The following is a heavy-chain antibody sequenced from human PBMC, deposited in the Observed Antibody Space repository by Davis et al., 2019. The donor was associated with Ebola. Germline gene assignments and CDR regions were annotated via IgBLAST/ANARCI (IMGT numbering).Heavy chain of an antibody. CDR2: IKQDGGEK. CDR3: ASGGNIPFEY. V-gene: IGHV3-7*03. CDR1: GFSFTSYS. J-gene: IGHJ4*02. Sequence: GGSLRLSCAASGFSFTSYSMNWVRQAPGKGLEWVANIKQDGGEKYYVDSVKGRFTISRDNAKNSLYLQMNSLRAEDTAVYYCASGGNIPFEYWGQGILVSVSS. D-gene: IGHD4-23*01.